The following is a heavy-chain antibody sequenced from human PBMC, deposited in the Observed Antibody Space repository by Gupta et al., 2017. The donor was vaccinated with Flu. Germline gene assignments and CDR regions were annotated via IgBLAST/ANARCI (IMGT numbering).Heavy chain of an antibody. Sequence: FTKHGMSWVRKAPGKGLEWGSTISDSGSGTFYADSVRGRFTISRDNSQNRMYLQMSSLRAEDTAMYYCAKGLGVVISDFDYWGQGTQVTVSS. CDR3: AKGLGVVISDFDY. V-gene: IGHV3-23*01. CDR2: ISDSGSGT. D-gene: IGHD3-3*01. CDR1: FTKHG. J-gene: IGHJ4*02.